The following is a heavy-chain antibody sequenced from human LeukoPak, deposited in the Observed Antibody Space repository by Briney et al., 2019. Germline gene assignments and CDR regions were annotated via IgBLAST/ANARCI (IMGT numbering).Heavy chain of an antibody. CDR2: INHSGYT. Sequence: PSETLSLTCAVYGGSLSGYFWSWIRQPPGKGLEWIGEINHSGYTNYNPSLKSRVTISVDTSNNQFSLRLSSVTAADTAVYYCAREPTSGREPTSGRPLDYWGQGTLVTVSS. CDR1: GGSLSGYF. V-gene: IGHV4-34*01. CDR3: AREPTSGREPTSGRPLDY. J-gene: IGHJ4*02. D-gene: IGHD5-12*01.